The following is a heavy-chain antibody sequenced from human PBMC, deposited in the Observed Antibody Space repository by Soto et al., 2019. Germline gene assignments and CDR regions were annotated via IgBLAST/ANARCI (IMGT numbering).Heavy chain of an antibody. CDR2: INSDGSST. D-gene: IGHD2-15*01. J-gene: IGHJ4*02. CDR1: GFTFSTYW. Sequence: EVQLVESGGGLVQPGGSLRLSCAASGFTFSTYWMHWVRQAPGKGLVWVSRINSDGSSTNYADSVKGRFTISRDNAENTLYLEINNLRAEDTAVYYCARDYYTRLGHCSGGGCPLDYLGQGTLVTVSS. V-gene: IGHV3-74*01. CDR3: ARDYYTRLGHCSGGGCPLDY.